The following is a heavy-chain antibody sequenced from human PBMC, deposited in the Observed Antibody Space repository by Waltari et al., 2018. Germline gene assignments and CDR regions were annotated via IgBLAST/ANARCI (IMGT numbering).Heavy chain of an antibody. Sequence: QVQLQESGPGLVKPSGTLSLTCAVSGGSISSSNWWRWVRQPPGKGLEWIGEIYHSGSTNYNPSLKSRVTISVDKSKNQFSLKLSSVTAADTAVYYCARDKRLAYSSSSGPFDYWGQGTLVTVSS. CDR2: IYHSGST. V-gene: IGHV4-4*02. CDR3: ARDKRLAYSSSSGPFDY. CDR1: GGSISSSNW. D-gene: IGHD6-6*01. J-gene: IGHJ4*02.